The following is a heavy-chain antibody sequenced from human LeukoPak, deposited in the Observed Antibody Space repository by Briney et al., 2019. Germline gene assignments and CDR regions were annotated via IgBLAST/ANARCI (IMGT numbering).Heavy chain of an antibody. CDR2: IYSGGST. CDR1: GSTVSSNY. Sequence: GGSLRLSCAASGSTVSSNYMSWVRQAPGKGLEWVSVIYSGGSTYYADSVKGRFTISRDSSKNTLYLQMNSLRAEDTAVYYCTTGIRWQQLNDYWAGRTVVTVSS. CDR3: TTGIRWQQLNDY. D-gene: IGHD5-24*01. V-gene: IGHV3-66*01. J-gene: IGHJ4*01.